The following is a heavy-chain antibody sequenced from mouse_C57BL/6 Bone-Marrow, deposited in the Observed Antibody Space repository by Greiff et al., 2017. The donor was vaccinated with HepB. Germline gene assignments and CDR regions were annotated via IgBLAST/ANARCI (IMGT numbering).Heavy chain of an antibody. V-gene: IGHV1-5*01. CDR2: IYPGNSDT. CDR3: ARCPSPDAY. CDR1: GYTFTSYW. J-gene: IGHJ3*01. Sequence: EVQLQQSGTVLARPGASVKMSCKTSGYTFTSYWMHWVKQRPGQGLEWIGAIYPGNSDTSYNQKFKGKAKLTAVTSASTAYMELSSLTNEDSAVYYGARCPSPDAYWGQGTLVTVSA.